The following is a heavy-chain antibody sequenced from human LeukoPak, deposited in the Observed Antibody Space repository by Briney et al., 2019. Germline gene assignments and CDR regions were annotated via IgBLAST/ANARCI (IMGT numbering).Heavy chain of an antibody. D-gene: IGHD5-24*01. CDR3: AREVLATMDSNGLR. CDR1: GFTVSSNY. J-gene: IGHJ4*02. CDR2: IYSGGST. Sequence: GGSLRLSCAASGFTVSSNYMSWVRQAPGKGLEWVSVIYSGGSTYYADSVKGRFTISRDDSKNTLYLQMNSLRAEDTAVYYCAREVLATMDSNGLRWGQGTLVTVSS. V-gene: IGHV3-66*01.